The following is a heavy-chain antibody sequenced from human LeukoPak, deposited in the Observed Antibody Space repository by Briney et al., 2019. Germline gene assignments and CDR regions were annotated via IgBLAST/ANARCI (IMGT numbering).Heavy chain of an antibody. CDR3: VRRHYFSFDY. V-gene: IGHV3-48*02. Sequence: GGSLRLSCAASGFTFSSYSMNCVRQAPGKGLEWISYISSSSSAIYYADSVKGRSTISRDNAKNSLYLQMNSLRDEDTAVYYCVRRHYFSFDYWGQGTLVTVSS. CDR2: ISSSSSAI. J-gene: IGHJ4*02. D-gene: IGHD2/OR15-2a*01. CDR1: GFTFSSYS.